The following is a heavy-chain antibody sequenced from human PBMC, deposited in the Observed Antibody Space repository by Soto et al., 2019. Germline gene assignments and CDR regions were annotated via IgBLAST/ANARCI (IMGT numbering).Heavy chain of an antibody. V-gene: IGHV1-2*04. CDR1: GYTFTGYY. Sequence: ASVKVSCKASGYTFTGYYVHWVRQAPGQGLEWMGWINPNSGGTNYAQKFQGWVTMTRDTSIGTAYMELSRLRSDDTAVYYCAREVSPDYGDYGGHFDYWGQGTLVTVSS. CDR2: INPNSGGT. CDR3: AREVSPDYGDYGGHFDY. J-gene: IGHJ4*02. D-gene: IGHD4-17*01.